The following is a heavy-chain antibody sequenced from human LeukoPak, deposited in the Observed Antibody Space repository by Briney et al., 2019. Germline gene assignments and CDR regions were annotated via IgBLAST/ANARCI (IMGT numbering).Heavy chain of an antibody. V-gene: IGHV1-24*01. CDR2: FDPEDGET. D-gene: IGHD6-13*01. Sequence: ASVKVSCKVSGYTLTELSMHWVRQAPGKGLEWMGGFDPEDGETIYAQKFQGRVTMTEDTSTDTAYMELSSLRSEDTAVYYCATVLAAGTTVGDAFDIWGQGTMVTVSS. CDR1: GYTLTELS. J-gene: IGHJ3*02. CDR3: ATVLAAGTTVGDAFDI.